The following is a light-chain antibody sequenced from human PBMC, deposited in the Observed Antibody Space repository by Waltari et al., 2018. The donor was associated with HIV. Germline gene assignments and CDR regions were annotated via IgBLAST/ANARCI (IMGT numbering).Light chain of an antibody. CDR2: EVT. V-gene: IGLV2-23*02. CDR1: SSDVGTYSL. J-gene: IGLJ2*01. CDR3: CSFAGTFMI. Sequence: QSALTQPAPLSGSPGQSITISCPGTSSDVGTYSLVSWYQLHPGRAPKLLIYEVTKRPSGVSDRFSGSKSGNTASLTISGLQAEDEADYYCCSFAGTFMIFGGGTKLTVL.